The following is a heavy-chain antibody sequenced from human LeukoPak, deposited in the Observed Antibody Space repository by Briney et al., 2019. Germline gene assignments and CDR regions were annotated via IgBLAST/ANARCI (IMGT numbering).Heavy chain of an antibody. CDR3: ARHLLVPSYDAFDI. Sequence: SETLSLTCTVSGGSISSYYWSWIRQPSGKGLEWIGYIYYSGSTNYNPSLKSRVTISVDTSKNQFSLKLSSVTAADTAVYYCARHLLVPSYDAFDIWGQGTMVTVSS. D-gene: IGHD6-13*01. J-gene: IGHJ3*02. CDR2: IYYSGST. V-gene: IGHV4-59*08. CDR1: GGSISSYY.